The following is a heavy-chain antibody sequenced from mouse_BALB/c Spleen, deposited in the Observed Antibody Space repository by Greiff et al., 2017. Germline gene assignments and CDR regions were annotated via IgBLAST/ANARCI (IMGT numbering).Heavy chain of an antibody. J-gene: IGHJ3*01. D-gene: IGHD2-4*01. CDR1: GYSITSDYA. Sequence: EVKVEESGPGLVKPSQSLSLTCTVTGYSITSDYAWNWIRQFPGNKLEWMGYISYSGSTSYNPSLKSRISITRDTSKNQFFLQLNSVTTEDTATYYCANYYDYSWFAYWGQGTLVTVSA. CDR2: ISYSGST. V-gene: IGHV3-2*02. CDR3: ANYYDYSWFAY.